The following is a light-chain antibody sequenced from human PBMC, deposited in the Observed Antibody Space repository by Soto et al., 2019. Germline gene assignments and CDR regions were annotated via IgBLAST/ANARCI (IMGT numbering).Light chain of an antibody. CDR3: QQRSNWPLT. J-gene: IGKJ5*01. Sequence: EIVLTQSPATLSLSPGERATLSCRASQTVSNFLGWYQQKPGQAPRLLIYDASSRATGIPARFSGSGSGTDFTLTISSLEPEDFAIYYCQQRSNWPLTFSQGTRLEI. CDR1: QTVSNF. CDR2: DAS. V-gene: IGKV3-11*01.